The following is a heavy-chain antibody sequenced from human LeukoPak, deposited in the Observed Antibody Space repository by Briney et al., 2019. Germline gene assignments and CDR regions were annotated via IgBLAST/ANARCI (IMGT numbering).Heavy chain of an antibody. CDR3: ARDFRATGGRAIIDY. J-gene: IGHJ4*02. D-gene: IGHD2-15*01. Sequence: GGSLRLSCAASGFTFSSYEMNWVRQAPGKGLEWVSYISSSGYTTYYADSVKGRFTISRDNAKNSLYLQMNSLRAEDTAVYYCARDFRATGGRAIIDYWGQGSLVSVSS. CDR2: ISSSGYTT. CDR1: GFTFSSYE. V-gene: IGHV3-48*03.